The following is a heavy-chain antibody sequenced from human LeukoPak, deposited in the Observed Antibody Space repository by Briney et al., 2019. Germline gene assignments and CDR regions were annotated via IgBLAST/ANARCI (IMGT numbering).Heavy chain of an antibody. CDR3: ATSYIGGFGKPDY. J-gene: IGHJ4*02. CDR2: INQSGST. CDR1: GGSFSVHY. V-gene: IGHV4-34*01. Sequence: PSDTLSLTCAVSGGSFSVHYWSWIRQPPGKGLEWIGEINQSGSTTYNPSLKSRVTLSVDTSKNQFSLTLSSVTAADTAVYYCATSYIGGFGKPDYWGQGTLVTVSS. D-gene: IGHD3-16*01.